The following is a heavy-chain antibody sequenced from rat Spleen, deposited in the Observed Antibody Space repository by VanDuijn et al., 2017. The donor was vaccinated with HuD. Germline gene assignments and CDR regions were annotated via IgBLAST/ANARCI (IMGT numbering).Heavy chain of an antibody. J-gene: IGHJ2*01. CDR1: GLSLSNYG. CDR2: IWGNGNT. Sequence: QVQLKESGPGLVQSAQTLSLTCSVSGLSLSNYGVIWVRQPPGKGLEWMGVIWGNGNTNYNSALKYRLSISRDTSKSQIYLKMNSLQTEDTATYFCARADVAGLSTDGIWGQGIMVTVSS. CDR3: ARADVAGLSTDGI. V-gene: IGHV2-13*01. D-gene: IGHD1-2*01.